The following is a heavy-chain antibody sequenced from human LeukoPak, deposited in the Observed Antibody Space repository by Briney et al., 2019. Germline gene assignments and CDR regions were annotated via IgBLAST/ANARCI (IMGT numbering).Heavy chain of an antibody. CDR2: INHSGST. D-gene: IGHD3-9*01. CDR3: ARLNRRAGILTQRYYFDY. Sequence: PSETLSLTCAVYGGSFSGYYWSWIRQPPGKGLEGIGEINHSGSTNYNPSLKSRVTISVDTSKNQFSLKLSSVTAADTAVYYCARLNRRAGILTQRYYFDYWGQGTLVTVSS. CDR1: GGSFSGYY. J-gene: IGHJ4*02. V-gene: IGHV4-34*01.